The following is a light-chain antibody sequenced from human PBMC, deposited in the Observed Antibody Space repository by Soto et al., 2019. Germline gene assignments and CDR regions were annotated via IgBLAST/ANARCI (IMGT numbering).Light chain of an antibody. CDR2: GAS. J-gene: IGKJ4*01. V-gene: IGKV3-15*01. CDR3: QRYNDWPLT. CDR1: QGIGIT. Sequence: IVMTQSPATLSVSPGERVTLSCRASQGIGITLAWYQQKPGQTPRLLIYGASTRATGIPARFSGSGSGTEFTLTINSLQSEDSAFYYCQRYNDWPLTFGGGTKVEIK.